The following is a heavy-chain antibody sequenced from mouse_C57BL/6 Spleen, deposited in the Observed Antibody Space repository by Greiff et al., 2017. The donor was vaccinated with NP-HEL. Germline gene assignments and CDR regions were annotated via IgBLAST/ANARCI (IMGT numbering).Heavy chain of an antibody. CDR2: IWSDGST. J-gene: IGHJ1*03. D-gene: IGHD1-1*01. Sequence: QVQLKESGPGLVAPSQSLSITCTVSGFSLTSYGVHWVRQPPGKGLEWLVVIWSDGSTTYNSALKSRLSISKDNSKSQVVLKMNSLHTDDTAMYYCARHGEDYYGSNWYFDVWGTGTTVTVSS. CDR3: ARHGEDYYGSNWYFDV. CDR1: GFSLTSYG. V-gene: IGHV2-6-1*01.